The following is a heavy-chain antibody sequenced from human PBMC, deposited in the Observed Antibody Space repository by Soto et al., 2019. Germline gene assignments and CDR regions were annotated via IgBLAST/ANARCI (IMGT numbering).Heavy chain of an antibody. CDR3: ARQYYYDSSGPIPFDP. J-gene: IGHJ5*02. Sequence: PGESLKISCKGSGFSFANYWIGWVRQMPGKGLEWMGIIYPGDSDTRYSPSFQGQVTISADNSISTAYLQWSSLKASDTAMYYCARQYYYDSSGPIPFDPWGQGTLVT. V-gene: IGHV5-51*01. CDR2: IYPGDSDT. CDR1: GFSFANYW. D-gene: IGHD3-22*01.